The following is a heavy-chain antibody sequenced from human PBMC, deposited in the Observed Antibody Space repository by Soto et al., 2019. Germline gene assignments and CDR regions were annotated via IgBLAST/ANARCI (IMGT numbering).Heavy chain of an antibody. Sequence: ASVKVSCKASGYTFTSYGISWVRQAPGQGLEWMGWISAYNGNTNYAQKLQGRVTMTTDTSTSTAYMELRSLRSDDTAVYYCARDRRDYDILTGYPAYYFAYWGQGTLVTVSA. CDR1: GYTFTSYG. D-gene: IGHD3-9*01. CDR2: ISAYNGNT. CDR3: ARDRRDYDILTGYPAYYFAY. J-gene: IGHJ4*02. V-gene: IGHV1-18*04.